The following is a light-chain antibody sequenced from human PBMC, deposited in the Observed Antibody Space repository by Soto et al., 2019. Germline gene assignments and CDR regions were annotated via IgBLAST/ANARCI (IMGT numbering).Light chain of an antibody. Sequence: EVVLTQSPGTLSLSPGERATLSCRASQAVSSILLAWYQQKPGQAPRLLIYGASSRATGIPDRFSGSGSGTDFTHTVSRLEPEDFAVYYCQQHGTSPIFGGGTKVDIK. CDR1: QAVSSIL. CDR2: GAS. J-gene: IGKJ4*01. CDR3: QQHGTSPI. V-gene: IGKV3-20*01.